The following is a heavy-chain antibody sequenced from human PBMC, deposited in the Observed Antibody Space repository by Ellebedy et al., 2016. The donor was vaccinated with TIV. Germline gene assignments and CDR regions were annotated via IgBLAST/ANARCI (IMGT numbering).Heavy chain of an antibody. V-gene: IGHV4-59*12. D-gene: IGHD4-23*01. CDR1: GGSFSGYY. CDR3: ARERIHGGNSGWFDP. J-gene: IGHJ5*02. Sequence: SETLSLXXAVYGGSFSGYYWSWIRQPPGKGLEWIGYIYYSGSTNYNPSLKSRVTISVDTSKNQFSLKLSSVTAADTAVYYCARERIHGGNSGWFDPWGQGTLVTVSS. CDR2: IYYSGST.